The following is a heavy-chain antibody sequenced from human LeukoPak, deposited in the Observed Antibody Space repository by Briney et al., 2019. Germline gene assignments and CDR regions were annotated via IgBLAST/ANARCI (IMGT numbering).Heavy chain of an antibody. CDR3: ARTYDFGIGPPGDAFDN. CDR2: IKQDGSDK. D-gene: IGHD3-3*01. CDR1: GFTFSSYW. J-gene: IGHJ3*02. V-gene: IGHV3-7*01. Sequence: PGGSLRLSCAASGFTFSSYWMTWVRQAPGKGLEWVANIKQDGSDKYYVDSVQGRFTISRDNAEDSVYLQMNSLRVEDTAVYYCARTYDFGIGPPGDAFDNWGQGTLVTVFS.